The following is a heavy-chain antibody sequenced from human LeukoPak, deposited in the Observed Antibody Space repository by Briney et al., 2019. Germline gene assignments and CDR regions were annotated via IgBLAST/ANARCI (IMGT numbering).Heavy chain of an antibody. CDR1: GGSFSGYY. J-gene: IGHJ3*02. CDR3: ARGVQLWSMDAFDI. V-gene: IGHV4-34*01. CDR2: INHSGST. Sequence: SETLSLTCAVYGGSFSGYYWSWIRQPPGKGLEWIGEINHSGSTNYNPSLKSRVTISVDTSKNQFSLKLSSVTAADTAVYYCARGVQLWSMDAFDIWGQGTMVTVSS. D-gene: IGHD5-18*01.